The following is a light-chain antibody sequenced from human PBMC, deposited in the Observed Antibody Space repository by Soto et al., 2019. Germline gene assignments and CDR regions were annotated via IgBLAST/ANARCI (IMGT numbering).Light chain of an antibody. J-gene: IGKJ1*01. V-gene: IGKV3-15*01. Sequence: ELVMTQSPDTLSVSTGERGTLSCRASQSVFSSLAWYQQKPGQAPRLLIYGAATRATGIPARFSGSGSGTEFTLTISSLQSEDFAVYYCQQYHNWPAFGQGTKV. CDR2: GAA. CDR1: QSVFSS. CDR3: QQYHNWPA.